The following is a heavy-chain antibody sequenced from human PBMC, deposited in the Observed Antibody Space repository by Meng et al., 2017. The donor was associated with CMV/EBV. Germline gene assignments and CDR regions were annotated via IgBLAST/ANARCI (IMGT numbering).Heavy chain of an antibody. J-gene: IGHJ4*02. CDR3: ARSPGFWSLDY. V-gene: IGHV4-4*02. D-gene: IGHD2-8*02. CDR1: GGSISTSLW. CDR2: ISHSGNT. Sequence: SETLSLTCAVSGGSISTSLWWSWVRQPPGKGLEWIGEISHSGNTKYNPSLQSRVTISADKTKNDFSLKLTSMTAADTGVYFRARSPGFWSLDYWGQGTLVTVSS.